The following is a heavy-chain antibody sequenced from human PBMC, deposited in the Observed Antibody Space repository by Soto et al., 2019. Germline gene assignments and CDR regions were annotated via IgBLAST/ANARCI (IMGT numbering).Heavy chain of an antibody. Sequence: ASVKVSCKASGYTFTSYYMHWVRQAPGQGLEWMGIINPSGGSTSYAQKYQGRVTMTRDTSTSTVYMELSSLRSEDTAVYYCARDRRRDIVVVTAMYYFDYWGQGTLVTV. J-gene: IGHJ4*02. CDR2: INPSGGST. CDR1: GYTFTSYY. CDR3: ARDRRRDIVVVTAMYYFDY. D-gene: IGHD2-21*02. V-gene: IGHV1-46*01.